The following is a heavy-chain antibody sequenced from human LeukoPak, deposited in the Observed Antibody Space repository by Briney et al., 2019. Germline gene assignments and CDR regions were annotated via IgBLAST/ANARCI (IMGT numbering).Heavy chain of an antibody. D-gene: IGHD2-2*01. CDR2: INPNRGGT. V-gene: IGHV1-2*02. Sequence: GASVKVSCKASGYTFTGYYMHWVRQAPGQGLEWMGWINPNRGGTNYAQKFQGRVTMTRDTSISTAYMELSRLRSDDTAVYYCARSRKYHDAFDIWGQGTMVTVSS. CDR3: ARSRKYHDAFDI. J-gene: IGHJ3*02. CDR1: GYTFTGYY.